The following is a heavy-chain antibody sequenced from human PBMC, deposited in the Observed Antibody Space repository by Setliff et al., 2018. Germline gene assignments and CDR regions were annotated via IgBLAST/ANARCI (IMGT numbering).Heavy chain of an antibody. J-gene: IGHJ6*02. D-gene: IGHD2-2*01. Sequence: ASVKVSCKASGYTFTSYGFSWVRQAPGQGLEWMGWISGHNGDTKLAQNFQGRVTVTTDTFTNTGYMELSSLRSEDTAVYYCAVAVVPAATGYGMDVWGQGTTVTVSS. CDR3: AVAVVPAATGYGMDV. CDR2: ISGHNGDT. V-gene: IGHV1-18*01. CDR1: GYTFTSYG.